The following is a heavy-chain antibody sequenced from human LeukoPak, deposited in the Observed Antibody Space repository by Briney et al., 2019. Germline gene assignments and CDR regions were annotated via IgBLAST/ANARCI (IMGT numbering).Heavy chain of an antibody. D-gene: IGHD1-26*01. CDR3: ARGYTETYIYVFFDY. V-gene: IGHV3-7*01. Sequence: TSETLSLTCAVYGGSFSGYYWSWVRQAPGKGLEWVANIKQDGSEKYYVDSVKGRFTISRDNAKNSLYLQMNSLRAEDTAVYYCARGYTETYIYVFFDYWGQGTLVTVSS. CDR1: GGSFSGYY. CDR2: IKQDGSEK. J-gene: IGHJ4*02.